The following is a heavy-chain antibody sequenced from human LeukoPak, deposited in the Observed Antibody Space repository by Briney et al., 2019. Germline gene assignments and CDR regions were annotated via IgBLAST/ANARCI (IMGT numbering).Heavy chain of an antibody. V-gene: IGHV3-23*01. CDR3: AKFNIVVVPAAAFEY. J-gene: IGHJ4*02. D-gene: IGHD2-2*01. CDR1: GFTFSSYA. CDR2: ISSSGSTT. Sequence: GGSLRLSCAVSGFTFSSYAMSWVRQAPGKGLEWVSGISSSGSTTYYADSVKGRFTIPRDNSKNTLYLQMNSLRAEDTATYYCAKFNIVVVPAAAFEYWGQGTLVTVSS.